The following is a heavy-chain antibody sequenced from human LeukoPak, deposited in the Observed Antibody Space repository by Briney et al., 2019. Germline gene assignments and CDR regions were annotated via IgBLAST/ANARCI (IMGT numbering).Heavy chain of an antibody. J-gene: IGHJ4*02. CDR3: ARLDYYDSSGHIDY. Sequence: PSETLSLTCTVSGGSISSSSSYWGWIRQPPGKGLEWIGNIFYSGTTYYNPSLKSRVTISLDTSKNQFSLKLSSVTAADTAVYYCARLDYYDSSGHIDYWGQGTLVTVSS. D-gene: IGHD3-22*01. CDR1: GGSISSSSSY. CDR2: IFYSGTT. V-gene: IGHV4-39*01.